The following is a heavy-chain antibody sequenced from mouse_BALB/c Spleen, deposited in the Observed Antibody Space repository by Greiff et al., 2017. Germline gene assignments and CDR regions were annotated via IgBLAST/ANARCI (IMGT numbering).Heavy chain of an antibody. V-gene: IGHV1S56*01. CDR3: AREGNYDAMDY. CDR1: GYTFTSYY. D-gene: IGHD2-1*01. J-gene: IGHJ4*01. CDR2: IYPGNVNT. Sequence: VQLKESGPELVKPGASVRISCKASGYTFTSYYIHWVKQRPGQGLEWIGWIYPGNVNTKYNEKFKGKATLTADKSSSTAYMQLSSLTSEDSAVYFCAREGNYDAMDYWGQGTSVTVSS.